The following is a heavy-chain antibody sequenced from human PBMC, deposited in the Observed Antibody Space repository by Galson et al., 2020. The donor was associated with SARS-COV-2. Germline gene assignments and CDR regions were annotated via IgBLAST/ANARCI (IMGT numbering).Heavy chain of an antibody. V-gene: IGHV4-61*02. D-gene: IGHD3-3*01. CDR3: ARGNSPCATIFGGIIGTCGMDV. CDR1: GGSISSGPYY. Sequence: SETLSLTCTVSGGSISSGPYYWTWVRQPAGKGLEWIGRIYKNGHTDYNPSLGGQVTMSVDTSKNQFSLKLSSVTAADTAVYYCARGNSPCATIFGGIIGTCGMDVWGQGTTVTVSS. CDR2: IYKNGHT. J-gene: IGHJ6*02.